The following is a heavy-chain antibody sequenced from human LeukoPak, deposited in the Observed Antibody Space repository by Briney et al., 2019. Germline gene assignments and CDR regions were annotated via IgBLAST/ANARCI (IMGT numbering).Heavy chain of an antibody. J-gene: IGHJ4*02. CDR2: IYYSGGT. Sequence: SETLSLTCTVSGDSISSSTYYWGWIRQPPGKGLEWIGSIYYSGGTYYNPSLKSRVTISVDTSKNQFSLKLSSVTAADTAVYYCARLGYSASSVYYWGQGTLLTVSS. D-gene: IGHD6-6*01. CDR3: ARLGYSASSVYY. CDR1: GDSISSSTYY. V-gene: IGHV4-39*01.